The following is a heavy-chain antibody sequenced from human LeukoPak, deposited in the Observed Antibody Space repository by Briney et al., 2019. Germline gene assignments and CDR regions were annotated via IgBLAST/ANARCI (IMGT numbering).Heavy chain of an antibody. CDR3: ARMGYSGSYYRTGYYFDY. V-gene: IGHV3-21*01. CDR1: GFTFSSYS. CDR2: ISSSSSYI. Sequence: GGSLRLSCAASGFTFSSYSMNWVRQAPGKGLEWVSSISSSSSYIYYADSVKGRFTISRDNAKISLYLQMNSLRAEDTAVYYCARMGYSGSYYRTGYYFDYWGQGTLVTVSS. D-gene: IGHD1-26*01. J-gene: IGHJ4*02.